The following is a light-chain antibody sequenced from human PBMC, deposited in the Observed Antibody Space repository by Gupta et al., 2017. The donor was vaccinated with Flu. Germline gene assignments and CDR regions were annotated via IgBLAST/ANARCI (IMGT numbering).Light chain of an antibody. J-gene: IGKJ4*01. Sequence: DIQMTQSPSSLSTSVGGRVTITCQASHDISNYLNWYQQRPGKAPKLLIYDATNLETGVPSRFSGSGAGTDFTFTITDLQPEDVATYYCQQYDDLPLTFGGGTRVEIK. CDR2: DAT. V-gene: IGKV1-33*01. CDR1: HDISNY. CDR3: QQYDDLPLT.